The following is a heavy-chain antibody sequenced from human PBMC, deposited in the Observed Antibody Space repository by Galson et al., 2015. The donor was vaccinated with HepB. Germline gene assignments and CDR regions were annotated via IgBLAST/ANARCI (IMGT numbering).Heavy chain of an antibody. CDR1: GGSISSYY. Sequence: SLTCTVSGGSISSYYWSWIRQPPGKGLEWVGYMYYSGSTNYNPSLKGRVTISVDTSRNQLSLKLTSVTAADTAVYYCARLGSVAVAGTSNYYGLDVWGQGTTVTVSS. D-gene: IGHD6-19*01. J-gene: IGHJ6*02. CDR3: ARLGSVAVAGTSNYYGLDV. CDR2: MYYSGST. V-gene: IGHV4-59*08.